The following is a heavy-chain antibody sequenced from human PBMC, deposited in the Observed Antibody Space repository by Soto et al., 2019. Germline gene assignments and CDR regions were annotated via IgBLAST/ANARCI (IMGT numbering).Heavy chain of an antibody. Sequence: ASVKVSCKASGYTFTTYGISWVRQAPGQGLEWMAWISTSNGDTHYAQKVQDRVNMTTDRFTSTAYMELRSLRSDDTAIYYCARDSAAHGPVFDYWGQGTLVTVSS. V-gene: IGHV1-18*04. D-gene: IGHD6-13*01. CDR3: ARDSAAHGPVFDY. CDR1: GYTFTTYG. J-gene: IGHJ4*02. CDR2: ISTSNGDT.